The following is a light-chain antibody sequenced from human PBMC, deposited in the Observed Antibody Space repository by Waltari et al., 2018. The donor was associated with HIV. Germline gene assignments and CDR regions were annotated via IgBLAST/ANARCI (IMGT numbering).Light chain of an antibody. V-gene: IGKV3-20*01. CDR1: QSVSCSY. Sequence: IVLTQSPGTLSLSPGERATLSCRASQSVSCSYLAWYQQKPGQTPRLLIYGASSRATGIPDRFSGSGSGTDFTLTISRLEPEDFAVYYCQQYGSSPPLTFGPGTKVDIK. CDR3: QQYGSSPPLT. J-gene: IGKJ3*01. CDR2: GAS.